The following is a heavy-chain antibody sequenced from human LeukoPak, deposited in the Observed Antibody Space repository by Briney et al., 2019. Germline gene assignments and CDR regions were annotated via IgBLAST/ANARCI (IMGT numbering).Heavy chain of an antibody. V-gene: IGHV3-23*01. CDR3: AKINSFGTMGKFDY. CDR2: ITGSGAKT. J-gene: IGHJ4*02. D-gene: IGHD2/OR15-2a*01. CDR1: GFTFSSYA. Sequence: GGSLRLSCAASGFTFSSYALSWVRQAPGKGLEWVSAITGSGAKTYNADSVEGRFTISRDNSRNTLYLQMNSLKAEDTAVYYCAKINSFGTMGKFDYWGQGTLVTVSS.